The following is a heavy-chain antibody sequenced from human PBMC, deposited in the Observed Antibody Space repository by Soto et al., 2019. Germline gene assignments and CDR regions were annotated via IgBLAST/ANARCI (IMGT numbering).Heavy chain of an antibody. V-gene: IGHV1-18*01. D-gene: IGHD6-13*01. J-gene: IGHJ4*02. CDR2: ISAYNGNT. Sequence: ASVKVSCKASGYTFTSYGISWVRQAPGQGLEWMGWISAYNGNTNYAQKLQGRVTMTTDTSTSTAYMELRSLRSDDTAVHYCARDISEQLVGRIDYWGQGTLVTVSS. CDR1: GYTFTSYG. CDR3: ARDISEQLVGRIDY.